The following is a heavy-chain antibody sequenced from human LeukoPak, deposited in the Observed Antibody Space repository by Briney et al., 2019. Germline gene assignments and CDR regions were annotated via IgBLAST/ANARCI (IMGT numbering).Heavy chain of an antibody. Sequence: GGSLRLSCAASGFTFSSYWMSWVRQAPGKGLEWVANIKQDGSEKYYVDSVKGRFTISRDDAKNSLYLQMNSLRAEDTAVYYCARGPWFGELLTYNWFDPWGQGTLVTVSS. V-gene: IGHV3-7*01. D-gene: IGHD3-10*01. CDR2: IKQDGSEK. CDR1: GFTFSSYW. J-gene: IGHJ5*02. CDR3: ARGPWFGELLTYNWFDP.